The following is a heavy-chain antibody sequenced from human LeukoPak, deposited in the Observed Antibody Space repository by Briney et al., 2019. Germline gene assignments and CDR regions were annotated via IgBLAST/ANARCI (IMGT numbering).Heavy chain of an antibody. CDR1: GGTFSSYA. Sequence: ASVKVSCKASGGTFSSYAISWVRQAPGQGLEWMGRIIPILGIANYAQKFQGRVTITADKSTSTAYMELSSLRSEDTAVYYCARVYCSGGSCYPRGLWFDPWGQGTLVTVSS. CDR3: ARVYCSGGSCYPRGLWFDP. D-gene: IGHD2-15*01. J-gene: IGHJ5*02. V-gene: IGHV1-69*04. CDR2: IIPILGIA.